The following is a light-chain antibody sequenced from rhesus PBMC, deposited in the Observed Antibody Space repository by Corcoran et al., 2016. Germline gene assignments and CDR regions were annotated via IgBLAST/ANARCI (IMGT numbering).Light chain of an antibody. Sequence: DIVMTQTPLSLPVTPVEPASISCRSSQSLLDSEDGNTYLDWYLQKRGQSPQLLIYDVSNRAAGVPDRVSGSGSDTDFTLKISRVEAVDVGVYYCMQALEFPYSFGQGTKVEIK. CDR1: QSLLDSEDGNTY. CDR2: DVS. V-gene: IGKV2-104*02. CDR3: MQALEFPYS. J-gene: IGKJ2*01.